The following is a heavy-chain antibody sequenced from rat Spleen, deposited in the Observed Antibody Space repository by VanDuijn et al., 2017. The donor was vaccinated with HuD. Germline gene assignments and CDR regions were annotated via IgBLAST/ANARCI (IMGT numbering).Heavy chain of an antibody. CDR3: TRPGITSYVMDA. D-gene: IGHD1-4*01. V-gene: IGHV5-25*01. J-gene: IGHJ4*01. Sequence: EVQLVESGGGLVQPGRSMKLSCAASGFIFSDYDMAWVRQAPKKGLEWVAYISFDGGITYYRDSVKGRFTISRDNAKSTLYLQMDSLRSEDTATYYCTRPGITSYVMDAWGQGASVTVSS. CDR1: GFIFSDYD. CDR2: ISFDGGIT.